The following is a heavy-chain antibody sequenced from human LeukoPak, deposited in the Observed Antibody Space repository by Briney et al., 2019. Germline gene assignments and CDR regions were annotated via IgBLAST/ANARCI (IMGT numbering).Heavy chain of an antibody. D-gene: IGHD3-3*01. CDR2: INHSGST. CDR1: GGSFSGYY. J-gene: IGHJ4*02. Sequence: PSETLSLTCAVYGGSFSGYYWSWIRQPPGKGPEWIGEINHSGSTNYNPSLKSRVTISVDTSKNQFSLKLSSVTAADTAVYYCARANNRFTDYWGQGTLVTVSS. V-gene: IGHV4-34*01. CDR3: ARANNRFTDY.